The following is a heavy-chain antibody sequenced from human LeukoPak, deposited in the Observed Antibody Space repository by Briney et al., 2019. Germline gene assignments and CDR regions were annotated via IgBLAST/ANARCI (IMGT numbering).Heavy chain of an antibody. CDR1: GGSIATYY. Sequence: SETLSLTCTVSGGSIATYYWGWIRQPPGKGLEWIGYIYYNGHTDYNPSLKSRVTISVHTSKNQFSLKLSSVTAADTAVYYCARDRHWTNDWVFDYWGQGTLVTVSS. CDR2: IYYNGHT. J-gene: IGHJ4*02. D-gene: IGHD1/OR15-1a*01. V-gene: IGHV4-59*01. CDR3: ARDRHWTNDWVFDY.